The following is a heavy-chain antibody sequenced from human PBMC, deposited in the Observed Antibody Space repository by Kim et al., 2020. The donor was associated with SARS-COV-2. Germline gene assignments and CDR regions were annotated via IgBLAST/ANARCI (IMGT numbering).Heavy chain of an antibody. J-gene: IGHJ4*02. V-gene: IGHV4-39*07. CDR1: GGSISSSNYC. D-gene: IGHD4-17*01. CDR3: AIRVRVRNVQFDY. CDR2: IYYSGST. Sequence: SETLSLTCTVSGGSISSSNYCWGWIRQPPGEGLEFGGMIYYSGSTYYNPSINRRTTISDNTTKNQFSLRLTSATAADTAVYYCAIRVRVRNVQFDYWGQG.